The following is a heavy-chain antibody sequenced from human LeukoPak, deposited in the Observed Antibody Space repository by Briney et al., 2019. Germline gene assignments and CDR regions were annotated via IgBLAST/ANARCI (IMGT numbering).Heavy chain of an antibody. CDR2: INHSGST. Sequence: PSETLSLTCAVYGGSFSGYYWSWIRQPPGKGLEWIGEINHSGSTNYNPSLKSRVTISVDTSKNQFSLKLSSVTAADTAVYYCARRHDYGDSYYFDYWGQGTLVTVSS. D-gene: IGHD4-17*01. CDR3: ARRHDYGDSYYFDY. CDR1: GGSFSGYY. V-gene: IGHV4-34*01. J-gene: IGHJ4*02.